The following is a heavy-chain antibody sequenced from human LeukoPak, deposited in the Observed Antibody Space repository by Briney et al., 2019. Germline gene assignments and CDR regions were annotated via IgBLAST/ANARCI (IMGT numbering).Heavy chain of an antibody. V-gene: IGHV4-34*01. Sequence: PSETLSLTCAVYGGSFSGYYWSWIRQPLGKGLEWIGEINHSGSTNYNPSLKSRVTISVDTSKNQFSLKLSSVTAADTAVYYCATRRGYWGQGTLVTVSS. D-gene: IGHD1-1*01. CDR2: INHSGST. CDR1: GGSFSGYY. J-gene: IGHJ4*02. CDR3: ATRRGY.